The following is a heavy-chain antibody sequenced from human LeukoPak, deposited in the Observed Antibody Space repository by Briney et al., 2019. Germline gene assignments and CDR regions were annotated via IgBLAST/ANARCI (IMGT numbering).Heavy chain of an antibody. CDR3: ANRDGNDWYYFDY. CDR1: GFTFSIYA. CDR2: ISGSGGST. Sequence: PGGSLRLSCAASGFTFSIYAMSWVRQAPGKGLEWVSGISGSGGSTYYADSMKGRFTISRDNSKNTLYLQMNSLRAEDTAVYYCANRDGNDWYYFDYWGQGTLVTVFS. V-gene: IGHV3-23*01. D-gene: IGHD3-9*01. J-gene: IGHJ4*02.